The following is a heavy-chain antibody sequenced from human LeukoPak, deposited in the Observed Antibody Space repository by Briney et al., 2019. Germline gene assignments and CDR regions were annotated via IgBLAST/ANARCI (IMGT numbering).Heavy chain of an antibody. CDR3: ARATVVTARFDY. Sequence: SETLSLTCTVSGGSISSSSCYWGWLRQPPGMGLKWIGSIYYSGSTYYNPSLKSRVTISVDTSKNQFSLKLSSVTAADTAVYYCARATVVTARFDYWGQGTLVTVSS. CDR1: GGSISSSSCY. J-gene: IGHJ4*02. CDR2: IYYSGST. D-gene: IGHD4-23*01. V-gene: IGHV4-39*07.